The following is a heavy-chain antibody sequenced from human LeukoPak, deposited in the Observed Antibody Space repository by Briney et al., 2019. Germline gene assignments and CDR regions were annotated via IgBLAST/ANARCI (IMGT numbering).Heavy chain of an antibody. CDR3: ARGRDGYNYVYYYYYYYMDV. J-gene: IGHJ6*03. CDR1: GGSFSGYY. V-gene: IGHV4-34*01. CDR2: ISHSGST. D-gene: IGHD5-24*01. Sequence: SETLSLTCAVYGGSFSGYYWSWIRQPPGKGLEWIGEISHSGSTNYNPSLKSRVTISVDTSKNQFSLKLSSVTAADTAVYYCARGRDGYNYVYYYYYYYMDVWGKGTTVTVSS.